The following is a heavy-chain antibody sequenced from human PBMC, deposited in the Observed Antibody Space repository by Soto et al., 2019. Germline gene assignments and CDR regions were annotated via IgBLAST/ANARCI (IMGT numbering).Heavy chain of an antibody. CDR1: GYTFTSYG. CDR3: ARDLPTGARSSYTNGALYYGMDV. J-gene: IGHJ6*02. V-gene: IGHV1-18*04. CDR2: ISAYNGNT. Sequence: ASVKVSCKASGYTFTSYGISWVRQAPGQGLEWMGWISAYNGNTNYAQKLQGRVTMTTDTSTSTAYMELRSLRSDDTAVYYCARDLPTGARSSYTNGALYYGMDVWGQGTTVTVSS. D-gene: IGHD2-2*02.